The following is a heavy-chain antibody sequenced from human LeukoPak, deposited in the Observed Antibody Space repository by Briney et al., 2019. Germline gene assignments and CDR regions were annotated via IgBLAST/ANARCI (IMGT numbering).Heavy chain of an antibody. D-gene: IGHD1-26*01. J-gene: IGHJ4*02. CDR3: ARESGSYYGVTLDY. Sequence: PGGSLRLSCAASGXTVSSNYMSWVRQAPGKGQEWVSVIYSGGRTEYADSVKGRFTISRDNSKNTLYLQMNSLRAEDTAVYYCARESGSYYGVTLDYWGQGTLVTVSS. V-gene: IGHV3-66*01. CDR2: IYSGGRT. CDR1: GXTVSSNY.